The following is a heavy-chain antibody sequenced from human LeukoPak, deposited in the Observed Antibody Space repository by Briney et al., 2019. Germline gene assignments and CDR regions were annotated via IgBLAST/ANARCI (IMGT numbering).Heavy chain of an antibody. CDR1: GFTFSDYS. D-gene: IGHD1-14*01. CDR2: IDSSSGTI. J-gene: IGHJ4*02. Sequence: GGSLRLSCAASGFTFSDYSMNWVRQAPGKGLEWISYIDSSSGTIYYADSVKGRFTISRDNAKNSLYLQMNSLRAEDTAVYYCARDPPRRYDYWGQETLVTVSS. V-gene: IGHV3-48*01. CDR3: ARDPPRRYDY.